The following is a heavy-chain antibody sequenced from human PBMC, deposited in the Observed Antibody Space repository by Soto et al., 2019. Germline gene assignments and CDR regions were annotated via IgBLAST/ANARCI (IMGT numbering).Heavy chain of an antibody. D-gene: IGHD4-4*01. CDR1: GFPFSSYV. CDR3: AKDSNKYSSSLRGRYFDY. CDR2: ISGGGSNT. V-gene: IGHV3-23*01. Sequence: PGGSLRLSCAASGFPFSSYVMSWVRQAPGEGLEWVSGISGGGSNTFYADSVKGRFAISRDNSKNTLLLQMNSLGAEDTAVYYCAKDSNKYSSSLRGRYFDYWGQGIGVTVS. J-gene: IGHJ4*02.